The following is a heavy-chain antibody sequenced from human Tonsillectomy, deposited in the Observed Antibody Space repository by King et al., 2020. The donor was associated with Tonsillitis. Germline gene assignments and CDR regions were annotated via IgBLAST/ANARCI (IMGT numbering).Heavy chain of an antibody. CDR2: ISGRDTRT. Sequence: VQLVESGGGLVQPGGSLRLSCEASGFTFSTYAMSWVRQAPGKGPEWVSAISGRDTRTFYADSVKGRFTISRDDSKNTVSLQMSSRRAEETAVYYCAKESPYSGNYRFYYFDYWGQGTLVTVSS. V-gene: IGHV3-23*04. J-gene: IGHJ4*02. D-gene: IGHD1-26*01. CDR3: AKESPYSGNYRFYYFDY. CDR1: GFTFSTYA.